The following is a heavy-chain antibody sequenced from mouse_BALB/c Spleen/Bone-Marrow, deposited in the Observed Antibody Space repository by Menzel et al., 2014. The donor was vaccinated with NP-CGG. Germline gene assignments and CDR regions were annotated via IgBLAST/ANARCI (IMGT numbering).Heavy chain of an antibody. V-gene: IGHV5-17*02. J-gene: IGHJ4*01. CDR3: ARKGAMITHYYAMDY. CDR1: GFTFSSFG. D-gene: IGHD2-4*01. Sequence: EAKLVESGGGLVQPGGSRKLSCAASGFTFSSFGMHWVRQAPEKGLEWVAYISNSSSTIYYADTVKGRFTISRDNPKNTLFLQMTSLRSEDTAMYYCARKGAMITHYYAMDYWGQGTSVTVSS. CDR2: ISNSSSTI.